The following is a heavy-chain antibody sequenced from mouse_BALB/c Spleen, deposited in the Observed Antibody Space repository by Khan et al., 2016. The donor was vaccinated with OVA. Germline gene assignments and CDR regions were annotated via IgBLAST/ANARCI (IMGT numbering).Heavy chain of an antibody. J-gene: IGHJ3*01. CDR2: IWSGGST. V-gene: IGHV2-2*02. D-gene: IGHD2-4*01. CDR1: GFSLTTYG. CDR3: ARKDDYDEGLAY. Sequence: QVQLKESGPGLVQPSQSLSITCTVSGFSLTTYGVHWVRQSPGKGLEWLGVIWSGGSTDYNAAFISRLSISKDNSKSQVFFKMNSLQANDTAIYYCARKDDYDEGLAYWGQGTLVTVSA.